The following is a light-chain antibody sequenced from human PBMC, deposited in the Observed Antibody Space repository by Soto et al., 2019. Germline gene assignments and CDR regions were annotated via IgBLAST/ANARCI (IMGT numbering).Light chain of an antibody. CDR1: QSFNSIY. J-gene: IGKJ1*01. CDR2: GAS. CDR3: HQYDSWT. V-gene: IGKV3-20*01. Sequence: EIVLTQSPGTLFLSPGERATLSCRASQSFNSIYLAWYQQKPGQAPRLLIYGASSRATGIPDRFSGSGSGTDLTLTISRLEPEDFAVYYCHQYDSWTFGQGTKVDIK.